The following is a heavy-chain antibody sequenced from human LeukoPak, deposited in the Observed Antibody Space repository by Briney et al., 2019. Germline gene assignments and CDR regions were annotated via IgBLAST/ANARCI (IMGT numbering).Heavy chain of an antibody. V-gene: IGHV3-66*01. D-gene: IGHD3-9*01. CDR3: ARSFYDILIGYYQYFDY. CDR1: GFTFSSYW. J-gene: IGHJ4*02. Sequence: PGGSLRLSCAASGFTFSSYWMQWVRQAPGKGLVWVSVIYRDGSSYYAESVKGRFTISRDNSKNTLYIQMNSLRAEGTAVYYCARSFYDILIGYYQYFDYWGQGTLVTVSS. CDR2: IYRDGSS.